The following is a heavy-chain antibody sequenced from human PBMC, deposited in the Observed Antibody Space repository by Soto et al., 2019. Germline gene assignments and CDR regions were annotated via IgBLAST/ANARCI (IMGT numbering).Heavy chain of an antibody. D-gene: IGHD3-9*01. CDR1: GGSISSGGYS. CDR2: IYHSGST. J-gene: IGHJ5*02. V-gene: IGHV4-30-2*01. CDR3: ARGGAYYDILTGSNWFDP. Sequence: SETLSLTCAVSGGSISSGGYSWSWLRQPPGQGLEWIGYIYHSGSTYYNPSLKSRVTISVDRSKNQFSLKLSSVTAADTAVYYCARGGAYYDILTGSNWFDPWGQGTLVTVSS.